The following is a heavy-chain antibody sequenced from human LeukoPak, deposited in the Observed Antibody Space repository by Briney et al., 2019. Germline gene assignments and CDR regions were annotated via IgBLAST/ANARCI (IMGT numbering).Heavy chain of an antibody. CDR1: GFNFSTCS. CDR2: IISSNTTI. D-gene: IGHD6-13*01. Sequence: EGSLRLSCAASGFNFSTCSMNCVRQAPGKGLEWASYIISSNTTIYYSDSVRGRFSISRDNAKNSLYLQMNSLRAEDTHVYFCASTGIETGGTRRRFDPWGQGTLVTVSS. J-gene: IGHJ5*02. V-gene: IGHV3-48*01. CDR3: ASTGIETGGTRRRFDP.